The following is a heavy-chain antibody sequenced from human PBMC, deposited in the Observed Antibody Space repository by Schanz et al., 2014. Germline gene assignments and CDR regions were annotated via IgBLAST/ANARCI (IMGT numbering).Heavy chain of an antibody. CDR3: AKGMGYCSGGTCYDYYYYGLDV. D-gene: IGHD2-15*01. CDR1: GFTLSNSD. Sequence: VQLLQFGGGVVQPGRSLRLSCAASGFTLSNSDMHWVRQGTGKGLEWVSTIGYLGDTYYPDSVKGRFTISRDNSENTLYLQMNSLSADDTAVFYCAKGMGYCSGGTCYDYYYYGLDVWGQGTSVTVSS. CDR2: IGYLGDT. J-gene: IGHJ6*02. V-gene: IGHV3-13*01.